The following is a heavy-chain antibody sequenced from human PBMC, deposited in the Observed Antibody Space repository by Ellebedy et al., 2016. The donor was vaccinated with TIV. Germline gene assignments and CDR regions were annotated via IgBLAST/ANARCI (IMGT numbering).Heavy chain of an antibody. CDR2: IYSGGST. D-gene: IGHD3-3*01. Sequence: GESLKISCAASGFTVSSNYMTWVRQAPGKGLEWVSVIYSGGSTYYADSVTGRFTISRDNSKNTVFLQMNRLRAEDTAVYYCARDGGTYYDFWSGLVPPYYDGMDVWGQGTTVTVSS. V-gene: IGHV3-66*01. CDR3: ARDGGTYYDFWSGLVPPYYDGMDV. J-gene: IGHJ6*02. CDR1: GFTVSSNY.